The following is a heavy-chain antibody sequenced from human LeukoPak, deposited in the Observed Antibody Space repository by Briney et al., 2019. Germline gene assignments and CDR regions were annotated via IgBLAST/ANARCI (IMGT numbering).Heavy chain of an antibody. Sequence: KASETLSLTCAVYGGSFSGYYWSWIRQPPGKGLEWIGEINHSGSTNYNPSLKSRATISVDTSKNQFSLKLSSVTAADTAVYYCARGGMTIFGVVIGRAFDYWGQGTLVTVSS. CDR3: ARGGMTIFGVVIGRAFDY. CDR2: INHSGST. J-gene: IGHJ4*02. V-gene: IGHV4-34*01. CDR1: GGSFSGYY. D-gene: IGHD3-3*01.